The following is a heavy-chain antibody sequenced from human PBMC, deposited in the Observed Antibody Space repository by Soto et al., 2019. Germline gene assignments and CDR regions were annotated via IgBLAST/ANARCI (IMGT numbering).Heavy chain of an antibody. V-gene: IGHV3-30*18. J-gene: IGHJ6*02. CDR2: ISYDGSNK. Sequence: SRCTFNIKGIHFGRQPPIKKLEWVAVISYDGSNKYYADSVRGRFTVSRDNSRNTLYLQMNSLRTDDTAVYYCAKDLKWYISSWTTKMFDQFYRHGLGVWGQATMVNVYS. CDR3: AKDLKWYISSWTTKMFDQFYRHGLGV. D-gene: IGHD6-13*01. CDR1: RCTFNIKG.